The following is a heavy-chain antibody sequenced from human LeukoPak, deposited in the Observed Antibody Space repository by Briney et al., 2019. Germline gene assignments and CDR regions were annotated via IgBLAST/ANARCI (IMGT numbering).Heavy chain of an antibody. CDR1: GFTFSSYG. Sequence: GGSLRLSCAASGFTFSSYGMSWVRQAPGRGLEWVSSISSRSNYIYYRDSVKGRFTISRDNGNNSIYLQMNSLRVEDTAVYYCARRDGRIIMVRGVITAAQPFDYWGQGTLVTVSS. CDR2: ISSRSNYI. J-gene: IGHJ4*02. D-gene: IGHD3-10*01. CDR3: ARRDGRIIMVRGVITAAQPFDY. V-gene: IGHV3-21*01.